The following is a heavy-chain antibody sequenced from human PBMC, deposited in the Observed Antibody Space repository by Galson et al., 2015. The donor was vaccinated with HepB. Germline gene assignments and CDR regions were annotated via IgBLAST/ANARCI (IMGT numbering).Heavy chain of an antibody. CDR2: ISGSGGST. CDR1: GFTFTSYA. J-gene: IGHJ4*02. CDR3: AKVGAMIVVMYYFDY. D-gene: IGHD3-22*01. V-gene: IGHV3-23*01. Sequence: SLRLSCAASGFTFTSYAMSWVRQAPGKGLEWVSGISGSGGSTYYADSVKGRFTISRDNSKNTPYLQVKSLRAEDTAVYYCAKVGAMIVVMYYFDYWGQGTLVTVSS.